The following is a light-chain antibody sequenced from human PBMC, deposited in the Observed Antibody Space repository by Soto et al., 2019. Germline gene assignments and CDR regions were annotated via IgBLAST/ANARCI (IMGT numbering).Light chain of an antibody. J-gene: IGKJ3*01. CDR3: MQALQTPRA. Sequence: DIVMTQSPLSLPVTPGEPASISCRSSQSLLLSNGYNYLDWYLQKPGQSPQLLIYLGSNRASGVTDRFSGSVSGTDFTLRISRVEAEDVGVYFCMQALQTPRAFGPGTKVDIK. V-gene: IGKV2-28*01. CDR2: LGS. CDR1: QSLLLSNGYNY.